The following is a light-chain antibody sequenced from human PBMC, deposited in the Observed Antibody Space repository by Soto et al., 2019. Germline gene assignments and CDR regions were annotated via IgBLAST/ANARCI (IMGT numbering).Light chain of an antibody. J-gene: IGKJ1*01. V-gene: IGKV3-20*01. CDR1: QSVSSSH. Sequence: EIVLTQSPGTLSLSPGERATLSCRASQSVSSSHLAWYQQNPGQAHRLLIYGATSRATGIPDRFSGSGSGTDFTLTIRRLEPEDFAVYYCKQYGTSAGTFGQGTKVDIK. CDR2: GAT. CDR3: KQYGTSAGT.